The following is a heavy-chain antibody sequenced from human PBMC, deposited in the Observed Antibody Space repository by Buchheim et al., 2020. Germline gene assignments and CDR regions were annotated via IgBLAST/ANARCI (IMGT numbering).Heavy chain of an antibody. Sequence: EVQLLESGGGLVQPGGSLRLSCAASGFTFSSYAMSWVRQAPGKGLEWVSVIYSGGSTYYADSVKGRFTISRDNSKNTLYLQMNSLRAEDTAVYYCARAPEYYDILTGYYPYGMDVWGQGTT. CDR2: IYSGGST. J-gene: IGHJ6*02. V-gene: IGHV3-66*01. CDR1: GFTFSSYA. D-gene: IGHD3-9*01. CDR3: ARAPEYYDILTGYYPYGMDV.